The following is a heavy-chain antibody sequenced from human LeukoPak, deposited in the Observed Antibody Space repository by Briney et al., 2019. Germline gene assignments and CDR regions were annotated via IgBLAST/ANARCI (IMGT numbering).Heavy chain of an antibody. CDR3: AREYCTSTSCVNWFDP. Sequence: GAPVKVSCKASGYTFTSYGVIWVRQAPGQGLEWMGWISAYNGHTNYAQKFQGRVTMTTDTSTSTAYMELRSLRSDDTAVYYCAREYCTSTSCVNWFDPWGQGTLVTVSS. CDR1: GYTFTSYG. J-gene: IGHJ5*02. V-gene: IGHV1-18*01. CDR2: ISAYNGHT. D-gene: IGHD2-2*01.